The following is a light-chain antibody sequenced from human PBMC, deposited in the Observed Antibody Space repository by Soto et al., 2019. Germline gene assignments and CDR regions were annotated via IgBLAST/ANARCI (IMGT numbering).Light chain of an antibody. Sequence: QSALTQPASASGSPGQSITISCTGTEVGAHRFVSWYQQVPGTAPKLLIYEVIKRPSGISPRFSGSKAGNTASLTISGLQAYDEADYFCSTYTSSSTSFGGGTKLTVL. CDR2: EVI. J-gene: IGLJ2*01. CDR1: EVGAHRF. CDR3: STYTSSSTS. V-gene: IGLV2-14*01.